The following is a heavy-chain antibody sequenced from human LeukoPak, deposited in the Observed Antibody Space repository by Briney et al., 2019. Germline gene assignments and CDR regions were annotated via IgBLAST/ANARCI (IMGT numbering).Heavy chain of an antibody. V-gene: IGHV4-34*01. CDR1: GGSFSGYY. CDR3: ARFIVVVIAGNWFDP. J-gene: IGHJ5*02. CDR2: INHSGST. D-gene: IGHD2-21*01. Sequence: PSETLSLTCAVYGGSFSGYYWSWIRQPPGKGLEWIGEINHSGSTNYNPSLKSRVTISVDTSKNQFSLKLSSVTAADTAVYHCARFIVVVIAGNWFDPWGQGTLVTVSS.